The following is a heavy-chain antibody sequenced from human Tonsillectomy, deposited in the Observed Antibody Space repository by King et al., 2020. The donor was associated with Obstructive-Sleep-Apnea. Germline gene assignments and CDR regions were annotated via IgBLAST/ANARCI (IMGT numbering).Heavy chain of an antibody. Sequence: VQLVESGGGVVQPGGSLRLSCAASGFTFSSYGMHWARQAPGKGLEWVAFIRYDGTNKYYADSVKGRFTISRDNSKKTLYLQMNSLRAEDTAVYYCAKERRGSYHINNKYYYGMDVWGQGTTVTVSS. CDR3: AKERRGSYHINNKYYYGMDV. J-gene: IGHJ6*02. CDR2: IRYDGTNK. V-gene: IGHV3-30*02. D-gene: IGHD1-26*01. CDR1: GFTFSSYG.